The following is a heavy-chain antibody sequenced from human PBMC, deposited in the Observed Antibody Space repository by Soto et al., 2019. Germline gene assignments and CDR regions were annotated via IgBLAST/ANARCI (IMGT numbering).Heavy chain of an antibody. V-gene: IGHV1-69*12. Sequence: QVQLVQSGAEVRQPASSVQVSSKTSGGTFSSYAISWVRQAPGQGLEWMGGIVPIVDTSTYAQKFQGRVTITADESTSTVYMELSSLRSDDTAVYYCVRVVAIPGYPDNWGQGTLVTVSS. D-gene: IGHD5-12*01. CDR2: IVPIVDTS. CDR1: GGTFSSYA. J-gene: IGHJ4*02. CDR3: VRVVAIPGYPDN.